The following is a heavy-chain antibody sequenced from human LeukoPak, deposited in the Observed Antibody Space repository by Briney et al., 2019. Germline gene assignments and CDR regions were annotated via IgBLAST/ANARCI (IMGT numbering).Heavy chain of an antibody. J-gene: IGHJ4*02. CDR3: ARVASAGVGVSMGGDH. V-gene: IGHV1-18*04. D-gene: IGHD1-26*01. Sequence: ASVKVSCKTSGYSFSNYGISWVRQAPGQGLGWMGWISGYNGNTNYGQKVQGRVTMTTDTSTSTAYMELRSLRSDDTAVHYCARVASAGVGVSMGGDHWGQGTLVTVSS. CDR1: GYSFSNYG. CDR2: ISGYNGNT.